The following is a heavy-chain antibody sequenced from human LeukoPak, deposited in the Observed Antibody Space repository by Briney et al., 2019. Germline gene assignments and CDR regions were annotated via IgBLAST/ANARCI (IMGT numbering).Heavy chain of an antibody. D-gene: IGHD2-21*01. J-gene: IGHJ5*02. CDR3: AKVVVDSDGAHNWFDP. V-gene: IGHV3-30*02. CDR1: GFTFSSYG. Sequence: GGSLRLSCAASGFTFSSYGMHWVRQAPGKGLEWVAFIRYDGSNKHYADSVKGQFTISRDNSKNTLYLQMNSLRAEDTAVYYCAKVVVDSDGAHNWFDPWGQGTLVTVSS. CDR2: IRYDGSNK.